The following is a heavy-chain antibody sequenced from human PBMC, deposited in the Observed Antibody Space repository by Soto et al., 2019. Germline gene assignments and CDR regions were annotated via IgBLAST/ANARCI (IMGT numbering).Heavy chain of an antibody. CDR2: INHSGST. D-gene: IGHD1-1*01. Sequence: PSETLSLTCAVYGGSFSGYYWSWIRQPPGKGLEWIGEINHSGSTNYNPSLKSRVTISVDTSKNQFSLKLSSVTAADTAVYYCVRGDNWNDEASDYWGQGTLVTVSS. J-gene: IGHJ4*02. CDR1: GGSFSGYY. CDR3: VRGDNWNDEASDY. V-gene: IGHV4-34*01.